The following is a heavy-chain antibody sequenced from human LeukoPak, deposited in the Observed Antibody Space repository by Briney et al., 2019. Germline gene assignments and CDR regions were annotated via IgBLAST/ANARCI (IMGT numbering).Heavy chain of an antibody. Sequence: GKSLRLSCAVSRFTFGNFSMHWVRHAPGKGLEWVSCICWSSSSICYADSVKGRSTTSRANAKHFLYLQMYSLRAEDTALYYCAKDLARGRGVIGINYYYGMDVWGQGTTVTVSS. J-gene: IGHJ6*02. CDR1: RFTFGNFS. V-gene: IGHV3-9*01. D-gene: IGHD3-10*01. CDR3: AKDLARGRGVIGINYYYGMDV. CDR2: ICWSSSSI.